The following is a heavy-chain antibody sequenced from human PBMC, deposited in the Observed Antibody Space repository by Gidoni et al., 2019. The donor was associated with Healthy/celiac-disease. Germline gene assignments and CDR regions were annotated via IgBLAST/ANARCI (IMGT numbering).Heavy chain of an antibody. V-gene: IGHV3-30-3*01. Sequence: QVQLVESGGGVVQPGRSLRLSCAASGFTFSSYAMHWVRQAPGKGLEWVAVISYDGSNKYYADSVKGRFTISRDNSKNTLYLQMNSLRAEDTAVYYCARGGSAYYYYYGMDVWGQGTTVTVSS. J-gene: IGHJ6*02. CDR3: ARGGSAYYYYYGMDV. D-gene: IGHD3-10*01. CDR2: ISYDGSNK. CDR1: GFTFSSYA.